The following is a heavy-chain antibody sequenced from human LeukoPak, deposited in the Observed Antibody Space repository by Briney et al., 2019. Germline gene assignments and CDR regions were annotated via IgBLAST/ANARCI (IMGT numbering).Heavy chain of an antibody. Sequence: SETLSLTCTVSGGSISSYYWSWIRQPPGKGLEWIGYIYYSGSTNYNPSLKSRVTISVDTSKNQFSLKLSSVTAADTAVYYCARDSASMVRGVIIWSWFDPWGQGTLVTVSS. J-gene: IGHJ5*02. CDR1: GGSISSYY. V-gene: IGHV4-59*01. D-gene: IGHD3-10*01. CDR2: IYYSGST. CDR3: ARDSASMVRGVIIWSWFDP.